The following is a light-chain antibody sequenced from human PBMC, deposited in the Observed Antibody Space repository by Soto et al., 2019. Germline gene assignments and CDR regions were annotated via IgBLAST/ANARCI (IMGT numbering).Light chain of an antibody. Sequence: DIVMTTSPPSMPVSLGERATINCKTSQRGLYRSNNKNYLAWYQQKPGQPPKLLIYWASTRETGVPDRFSGSGSGTNFTLTISSLQAEDVAVYYCQQYYSSPTLTLGEGTKVDIK. CDR2: WAS. J-gene: IGKJ1*01. CDR3: QQYYSSPTLT. CDR1: QRGLYRSNNKNY. V-gene: IGKV4-1*01.